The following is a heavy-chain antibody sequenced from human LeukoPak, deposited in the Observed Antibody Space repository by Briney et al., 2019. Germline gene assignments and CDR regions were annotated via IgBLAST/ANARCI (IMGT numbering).Heavy chain of an antibody. CDR1: GYTFTSYG. D-gene: IGHD6-19*01. CDR3: ARAPGYSSGWYGWRYYYYYYMDV. J-gene: IGHJ6*03. Sequence: GASVKVSCKASGYTFTSYGISWVRQAPGQGLEWMGWISAYNGNTNYAQKLQGRVTMTTDTSTSTAYMELRSLRSDDTAVYYCARAPGYSSGWYGWRYYYYYYMDVWGKGTTVTVSS. CDR2: ISAYNGNT. V-gene: IGHV1-18*01.